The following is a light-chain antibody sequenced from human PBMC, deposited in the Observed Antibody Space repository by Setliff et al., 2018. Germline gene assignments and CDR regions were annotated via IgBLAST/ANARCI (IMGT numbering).Light chain of an antibody. CDR1: SSNIGAGYD. CDR2: GDS. CDR3: QPYDSSLSGYV. Sequence: VLTQPPSVSGAPGQRVTISCTGSSSNIGAGYDVHWYQQLPGTAPKLLIYGDSNRPSGVPDRFSGSKSGTSASLAITGLQAEDEADYYCQPYDSSLSGYVFGAGTKVTVL. J-gene: IGLJ1*01. V-gene: IGLV1-40*01.